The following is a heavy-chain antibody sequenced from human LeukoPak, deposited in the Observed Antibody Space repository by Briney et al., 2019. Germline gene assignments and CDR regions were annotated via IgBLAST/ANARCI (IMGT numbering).Heavy chain of an antibody. V-gene: IGHV4-31*03. CDR3: ASSYYYVFDY. D-gene: IGHD3-10*02. CDR1: RGSISNADYY. Sequence: SETLSLTCTVSRGSISNADYYWSWIRQYPGKGLEWIGYIYYSGSTYYNPSLKSRVTISVDTSKNQFSLKLSSVTAADTAVYYCASSYYYVFDYWGQGTLVTVSS. CDR2: IYYSGST. J-gene: IGHJ4*02.